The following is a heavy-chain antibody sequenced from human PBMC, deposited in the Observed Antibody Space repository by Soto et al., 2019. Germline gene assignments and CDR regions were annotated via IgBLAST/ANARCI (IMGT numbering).Heavy chain of an antibody. CDR2: IKQDGSEK. J-gene: IGHJ4*02. Sequence: GGSLRLSCAASGFTFSSYWMSWVRQAPGKGLEWVANIKQDGSEKYYVDSVKGRFTISRDNAKNSLYLQMNSLRAEDTAVYYCARGGIAAAGFFDYWGQGTLVTVSS. CDR3: ARGGIAAAGFFDY. CDR1: GFTFSSYW. V-gene: IGHV3-7*01. D-gene: IGHD6-13*01.